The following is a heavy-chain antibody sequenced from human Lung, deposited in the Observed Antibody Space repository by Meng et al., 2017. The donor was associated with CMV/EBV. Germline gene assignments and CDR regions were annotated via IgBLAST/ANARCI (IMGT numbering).Heavy chain of an antibody. J-gene: IGHJ4*02. CDR2: ISYDGDKK. CDR3: ARVYYDSTNYYFSFGY. CDR1: GYSFGNYA. V-gene: IGHV3-30*04. D-gene: IGHD3-22*01. Sequence: GGSLRLXCVGSGYSFGNYAMHWVRQAPGKGLEWVAVISYDGDKKFYTDSVKGRFTISRDNSKNTLILQMNSLRTEDTAVYYCARVYYDSTNYYFSFGYWGQGTXVTVYS.